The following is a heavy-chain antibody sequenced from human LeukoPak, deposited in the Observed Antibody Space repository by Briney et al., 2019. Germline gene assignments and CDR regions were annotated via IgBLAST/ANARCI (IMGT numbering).Heavy chain of an antibody. J-gene: IGHJ4*02. D-gene: IGHD4-17*01. CDR1: GFTFSSYG. CDR2: ISYDGSNK. Sequence: GGSLRLSCAASGFTFSSYGMHWVCQAPGKGLEWVAVISYDGSNKYYADSVKGRFTISRDNSKNTLYLQMNSLRAEDTAVYYCAKDRVPYGEFDYWGQGTLVTVSS. V-gene: IGHV3-30*18. CDR3: AKDRVPYGEFDY.